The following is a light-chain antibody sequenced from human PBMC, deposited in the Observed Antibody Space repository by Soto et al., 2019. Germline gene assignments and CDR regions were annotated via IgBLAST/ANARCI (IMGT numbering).Light chain of an antibody. V-gene: IGLV2-11*01. Sequence: QSARAQPRSVSGSPGQSVTISCTGTSSDVGGYDFVSWYQQHPGKVPKLMIYDVTKRPSGVPDRYSGSKSGNTASLTISGLQAEDEADYYCCSYGGTNTFRLFGGGTKLTV. CDR3: CSYGGTNTFRL. CDR2: DVT. CDR1: SSDVGGYDF. J-gene: IGLJ2*01.